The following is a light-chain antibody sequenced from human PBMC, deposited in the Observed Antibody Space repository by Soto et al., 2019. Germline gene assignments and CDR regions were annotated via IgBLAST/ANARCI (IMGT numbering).Light chain of an antibody. CDR3: SSYTTSNTRQIV. CDR2: DVS. CDR1: NSDVGGYNY. V-gene: IGLV2-14*01. J-gene: IGLJ1*01. Sequence: QSALTQPASVSGSPGQSITISCTGTNSDVGGYNYVSWYQQHPGKAPEFMIYDVSSRASGVSDRFSGSKSGNTASLTISGLQAEDEADYYCSSYTTSNTRQIVFGTGTKLTVL.